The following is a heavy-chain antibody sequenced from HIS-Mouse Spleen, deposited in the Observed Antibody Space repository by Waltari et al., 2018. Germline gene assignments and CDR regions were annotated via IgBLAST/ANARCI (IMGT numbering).Heavy chain of an antibody. CDR2: IYYSGST. Sequence: QLQLQESGPGLVKPSETLSLTCTVSGGSIRSISYYWGWIRQPPGQGLEWIGSIYYSGSTYYNPSLKSRVTISVDTSKNQFSLKLSSVTAADTAVYYCAREIPYSSSWYDWYFDLWGRGTLVTVSS. D-gene: IGHD6-13*01. J-gene: IGHJ2*01. CDR1: GGSIRSISYY. V-gene: IGHV4-39*07. CDR3: AREIPYSSSWYDWYFDL.